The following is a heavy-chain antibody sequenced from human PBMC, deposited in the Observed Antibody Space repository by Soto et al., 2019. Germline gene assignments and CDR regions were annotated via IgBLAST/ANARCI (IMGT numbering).Heavy chain of an antibody. Sequence: QVQLVQSGVEVKKPGASVKVSCKASGYTFISHGISWVRQAPGQGLEWMGWISGKNGNTNYAQKLQGSFTLNTDTSTSTAYMELRSLRSDATAVYYCARVSYYIVVVPDYGMDVWGQGTTVTVSS. D-gene: IGHD2-2*01. CDR2: ISGKNGNT. V-gene: IGHV1-18*04. CDR3: ARVSYYIVVVPDYGMDV. J-gene: IGHJ6*02. CDR1: GYTFISHG.